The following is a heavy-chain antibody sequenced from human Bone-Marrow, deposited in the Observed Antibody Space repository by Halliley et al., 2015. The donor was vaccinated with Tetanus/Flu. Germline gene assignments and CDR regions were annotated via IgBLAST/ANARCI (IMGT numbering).Heavy chain of an antibody. J-gene: IGHJ6*01. D-gene: IGHD2-2*01. CDR2: T. CDR3: ARHREEHQLIPGVGENYYYYGMDV. V-gene: IGHV3-20*03. Sequence: TKYADSVKGRFTISRDNAKNSLYLQMNSLRAEDTALYYGARHREEHQLIPGVGENYYYYGMDVWGQGTTVTVSS.